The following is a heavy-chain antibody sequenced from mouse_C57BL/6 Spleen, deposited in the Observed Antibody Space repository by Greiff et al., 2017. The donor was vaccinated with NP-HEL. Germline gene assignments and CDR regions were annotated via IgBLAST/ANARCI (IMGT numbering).Heavy chain of an antibody. CDR1: GYSFTNYY. V-gene: IGHV1-66*01. Sequence: QLKQSGPELVKPGASVKISCKASGYSFTNYYIHWVKQRPGQGLEWIGWIYPGSGNTKYNEKFKGKATLTADTSSSTAYMQLSSLTSEDSAVYYCARYYSNLYYAMDYWGQGTSVTVSS. CDR2: IYPGSGNT. CDR3: ARYYSNLYYAMDY. J-gene: IGHJ4*01. D-gene: IGHD2-5*01.